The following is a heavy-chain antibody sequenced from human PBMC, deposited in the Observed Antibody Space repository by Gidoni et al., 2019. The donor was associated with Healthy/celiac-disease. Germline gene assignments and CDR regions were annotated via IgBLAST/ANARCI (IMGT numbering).Heavy chain of an antibody. V-gene: IGHV4-34*01. J-gene: IGHJ6*02. CDR1: GGSFSGYY. CDR2: INHSGST. Sequence: QVQLQQWGAGLLKPSETLSLTCAVYGGSFSGYYWSWIRQPPGKGLEWIGEINHSGSTNYNPSLKSRGTISVDTSKNQFSLKLSSVTAAETAVYYCARGRSVRLEPSSVYYYYGMDVWGQGTTVTVSS. D-gene: IGHD1-1*01. CDR3: ARGRSVRLEPSSVYYYYGMDV.